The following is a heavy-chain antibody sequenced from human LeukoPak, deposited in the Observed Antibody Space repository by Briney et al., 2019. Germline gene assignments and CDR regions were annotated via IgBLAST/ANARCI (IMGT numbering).Heavy chain of an antibody. V-gene: IGHV3-15*01. J-gene: IGHJ4*02. CDR3: TTVIFKSIAARDDY. CDR1: GFTFSNAW. D-gene: IGHD6-6*01. Sequence: GGSLRLSCAASGFTFSNAWMSWVRQAPGKGLEWVGRIKSKTDGGATDYAAPVKGRFTVSRDDSKNTLYLQMNSLKTEDTAVYYCTTVIFKSIAARDDYWGQGTLVTVSS. CDR2: IKSKTDGGAT.